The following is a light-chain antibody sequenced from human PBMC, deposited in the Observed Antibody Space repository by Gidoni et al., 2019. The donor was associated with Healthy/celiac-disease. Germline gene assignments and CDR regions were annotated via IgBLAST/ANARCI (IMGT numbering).Light chain of an antibody. V-gene: IGKV1-39*01. CDR3: QQSYSTTR. J-gene: IGKJ1*01. Sequence: DIQMTQSPSSLSASVGDRVTITCRASQSMSSYLNWYQQKPGKAPKLLIYAASSLQSGVPSRFSGSGSGTDFTLTISRLQPEDFATYYCQQSYSTTRFGQGTKVEIK. CDR1: QSMSSY. CDR2: AAS.